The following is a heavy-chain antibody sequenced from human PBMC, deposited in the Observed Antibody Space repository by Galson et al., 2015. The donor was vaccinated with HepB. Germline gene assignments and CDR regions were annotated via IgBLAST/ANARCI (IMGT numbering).Heavy chain of an antibody. CDR1: GFTFTRHW. V-gene: IGHV3-7*03. Sequence: SLRLSCAASGFTFTRHWMSWVRQAPGKGLEWVANINEDGSEENYMDSVKGRFTISRDKAKNSLYLQMNSLRAEDTAVYYCAREPTADSSWGQGTLVTVSS. J-gene: IGHJ4*02. D-gene: IGHD6-13*01. CDR3: AREPTADSS. CDR2: INEDGSEE.